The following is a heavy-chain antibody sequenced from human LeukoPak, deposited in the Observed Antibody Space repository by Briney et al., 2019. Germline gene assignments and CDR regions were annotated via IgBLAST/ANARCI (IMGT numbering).Heavy chain of an antibody. V-gene: IGHV3-33*06. CDR1: GLTFTSYG. CDR3: VKGGYSGYDLRFDY. Sequence: GPLRLSCGASGLTFTSYGMHRVRQAQSKGLEWVADIWYDGSNKYYADSVKGRFTISRDNSKNTLYLQMNSMRAEDTAVYYCVKGGYSGYDLRFDYWGQGTLVTVSS. CDR2: IWYDGSNK. J-gene: IGHJ4*02. D-gene: IGHD5-12*01.